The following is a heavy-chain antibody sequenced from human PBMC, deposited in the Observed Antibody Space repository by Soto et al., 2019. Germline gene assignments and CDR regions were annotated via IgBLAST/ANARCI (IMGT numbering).Heavy chain of an antibody. J-gene: IGHJ4*02. CDR1: GGSISISNW. CDR3: ARVVAVRGVIIDY. CDR2: IYHSGST. Sequence: SETLSLTCAVSGGSISISNWCSCVRQPPGKGLEWIGEIYHSGSTNYNPSLKSRVTISVDKSKNQFSLKLSSVTAADTAVYYCARVVAVRGVIIDYWGQGTLVTVSS. V-gene: IGHV4-4*02. D-gene: IGHD3-10*01.